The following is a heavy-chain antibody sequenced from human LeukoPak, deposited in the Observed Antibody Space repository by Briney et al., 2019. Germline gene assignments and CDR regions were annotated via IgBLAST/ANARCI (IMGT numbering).Heavy chain of an antibody. CDR2: IGGSGGST. Sequence: GGSLRLSCAASGFSFSTYGMGWVRQAPGKGLEWVSVIGGSGGSTYYADSVKGRFTISRDNSKNTLYLQMNSLTAEDTAVYYCAKVRWELLRYSDYWGQGTLVTVSS. CDR3: AKVRWELLRYSDY. CDR1: GFSFSTYG. V-gene: IGHV3-23*01. J-gene: IGHJ4*02. D-gene: IGHD1-26*01.